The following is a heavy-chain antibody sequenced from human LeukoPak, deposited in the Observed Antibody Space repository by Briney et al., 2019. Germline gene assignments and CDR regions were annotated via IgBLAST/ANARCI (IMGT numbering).Heavy chain of an antibody. D-gene: IGHD3-22*01. Sequence: SQTLSLTCAISVDSVSSNSAAWNWIRQSPSRGLEWLGRTYYRSKWYNDYAVSVKSRITINPDTSKNQFSLQLNSVTPEDTAVYYCAREDYYDSSGYYINWYFDLWGRGTLVTVSS. CDR2: TYYRSKWYN. J-gene: IGHJ2*01. CDR1: VDSVSSNSAA. V-gene: IGHV6-1*01. CDR3: AREDYYDSSGYYINWYFDL.